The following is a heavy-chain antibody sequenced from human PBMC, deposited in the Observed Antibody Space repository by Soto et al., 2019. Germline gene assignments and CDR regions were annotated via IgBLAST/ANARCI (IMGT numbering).Heavy chain of an antibody. Sequence: GGSLRLSCAASGFTFSSYIMNWVRQAPGKGLEWVSYISSSSSTIYYADSVKGRFTISRDNAKNSLYLQMNSLRAEDTAVYYCAKDQAVQLERRLLPLYGMDVWGQGTTVTVSS. CDR3: AKDQAVQLERRLLPLYGMDV. J-gene: IGHJ6*02. D-gene: IGHD1-1*01. V-gene: IGHV3-48*01. CDR1: GFTFSSYI. CDR2: ISSSSSTI.